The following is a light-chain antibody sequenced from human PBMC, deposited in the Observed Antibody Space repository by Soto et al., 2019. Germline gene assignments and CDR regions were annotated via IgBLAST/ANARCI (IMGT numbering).Light chain of an antibody. CDR3: QQYGSSPIT. J-gene: IGKJ5*01. CDR2: GSS. V-gene: IGKV3-20*01. Sequence: EIVLTQSPGTLSLSPGERVTLSCRASQSITSSYLAWYQQKPGQAPRLLIYGSSRRATGIPDRFSGSGSGTDFTLTISRLEPEDFAVYYCQQYGSSPITFGQGTRLEIK. CDR1: QSITSSY.